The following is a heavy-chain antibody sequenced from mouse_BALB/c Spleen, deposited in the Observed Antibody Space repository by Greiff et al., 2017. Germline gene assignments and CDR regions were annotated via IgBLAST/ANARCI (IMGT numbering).Heavy chain of an antibody. Sequence: EVKLVESGGGLVQPKGSLKLSCAASGFTFNTYAMNWVRQAPGKGLEWVARIRSKSNNYATYYADSVKDRFTISRDDSQSMLYLQMNTLKTEDTAMYYCVSPPNWDLTWFAYWGQGTLVTVAA. CDR3: VSPPNWDLTWFAY. D-gene: IGHD4-1*02. CDR2: IRSKSNNYAT. CDR1: GFTFNTYA. J-gene: IGHJ3*01. V-gene: IGHV10-1*02.